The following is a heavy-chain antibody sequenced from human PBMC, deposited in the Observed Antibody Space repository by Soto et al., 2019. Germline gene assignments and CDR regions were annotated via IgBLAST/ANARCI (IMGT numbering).Heavy chain of an antibody. D-gene: IGHD3-3*01. V-gene: IGHV1-3*01. CDR1: GYTFTSYA. CDR2: INAGNGNT. Sequence: GASVKISCKASGYTFTSYAMHCVRQAPGQRLEWMGWINAGNGNTKYSQKFQGRVTITRDTSASTAYMELSSLRSEDTAVYYCATQRPSVGAKRFAFDIWGQGTMVTVSS. CDR3: ATQRPSVGAKRFAFDI. J-gene: IGHJ3*02.